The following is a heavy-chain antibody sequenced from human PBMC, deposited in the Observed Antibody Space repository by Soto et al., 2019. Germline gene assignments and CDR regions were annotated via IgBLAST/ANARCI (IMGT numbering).Heavy chain of an antibody. CDR3: ARLRRPDYYDILPGLTVDY. D-gene: IGHD3-9*01. CDR1: GFTFSSYS. CDR2: ISSSSSYI. J-gene: IGHJ4*02. Sequence: EVQLVESGGGLVKPGGSLRLSCAASGFTFSSYSMNWVRQAPGKGLEWVSSISSSSSYIYYADSVKGRFTSSRDNAKNSLYLQMNSLRAEDTAVYYCARLRRPDYYDILPGLTVDYWGQATLVTVSS. V-gene: IGHV3-21*01.